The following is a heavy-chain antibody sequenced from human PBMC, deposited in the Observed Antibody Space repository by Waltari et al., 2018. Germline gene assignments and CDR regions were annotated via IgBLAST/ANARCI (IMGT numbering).Heavy chain of an antibody. Sequence: EVQLLESGGGLVKPGGSLRLSCAASAFTFRDSWLHWVRQAPGKGLVWISLIKSDGNSKIYADSLKGRFTISGDNANNTLYLQMNSLREEDTAIYYCASNGSGSYYNLWGQGTLVTVSS. V-gene: IGHV3-74*01. CDR3: ASNGSGSYYNL. J-gene: IGHJ4*02. CDR2: IKSDGNSK. CDR1: AFTFRDSW. D-gene: IGHD3-10*01.